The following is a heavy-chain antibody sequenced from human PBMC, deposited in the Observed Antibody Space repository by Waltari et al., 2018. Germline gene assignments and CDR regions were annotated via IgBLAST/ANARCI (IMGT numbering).Heavy chain of an antibody. CDR2: VYSSGTT. J-gene: IGHJ3*01. CDR1: GDSLSNYY. Sequence: QVQLQESGPGLVKPSETLSLTCAVSGDSLSNYYWRWVRQPAGKGLEWIGRVYSSGTTKYNPSLKSRVTMSVDTSKNQLSLSLTSVTAADTAIYYCARDVLRVLGMNHDGLDVWGQGTLVTVSS. CDR3: ARDVLRVLGMNHDGLDV. V-gene: IGHV4-4*07. D-gene: IGHD3-16*01.